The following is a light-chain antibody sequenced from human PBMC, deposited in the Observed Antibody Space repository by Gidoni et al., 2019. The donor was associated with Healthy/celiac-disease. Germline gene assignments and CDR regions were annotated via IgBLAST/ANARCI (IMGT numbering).Light chain of an antibody. CDR1: SSNIGAGYD. V-gene: IGLV1-40*01. CDR3: QSYDSSLSGSYV. J-gene: IGLJ1*01. Sequence: SVLTQPPSVSGAPEPRVTIACTGRSSNIGAGYDEHWYQQLPGTAPKRLIYGNRNRPSVVPERFSGAKSGTSAALAITVLQAEDEADYYCQSYDSSLSGSYVFGTGTKVTVL. CDR2: GNR.